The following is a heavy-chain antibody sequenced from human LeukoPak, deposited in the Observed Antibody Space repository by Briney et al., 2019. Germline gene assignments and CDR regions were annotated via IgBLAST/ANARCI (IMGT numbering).Heavy chain of an antibody. CDR3: ARGERYCTASNCFFSFDY. CDR2: VSFDGSNK. D-gene: IGHD2-15*01. J-gene: IGHJ4*02. Sequence: GGSLRLSCAASGFTFSSYSMNWVRQAPGKGMEWVAVVSFDGSNKFYADSVKGRFTISRDNSKNTLYLQMDSLRAEDTAVFYCARGERYCTASNCFFSFDYWGQGTLVTVSS. V-gene: IGHV3-30*03. CDR1: GFTFSSYS.